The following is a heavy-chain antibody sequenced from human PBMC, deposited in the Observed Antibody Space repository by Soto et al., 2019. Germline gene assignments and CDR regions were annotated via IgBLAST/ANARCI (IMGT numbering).Heavy chain of an antibody. CDR2: IYYSGSI. Sequence: TSETLSLTCTVSGGSISSGYYFWTWIRQHPGKGPECIGHIYYSGSIYYNPSLESRATMSVDRSTNQLSLKLSSVTAADTAVYYCARAPTSMIGGVGFLDYWGQGTLVTVSS. V-gene: IGHV4-31*03. CDR1: GGSISSGYYF. J-gene: IGHJ4*02. CDR3: ARAPTSMIGGVGFLDY. D-gene: IGHD3-16*01.